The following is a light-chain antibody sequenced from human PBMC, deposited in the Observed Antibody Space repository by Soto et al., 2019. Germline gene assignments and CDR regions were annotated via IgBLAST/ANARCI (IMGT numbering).Light chain of an antibody. CDR2: DAS. Sequence: EIVLTQSPATLSLSPGERATISCRASQSVSSYLAWYQQKPGQAPRLLIYDASNRSTGIPARFSGSGSGTDFTRPISSLEPEDFAVYYCQQRSNWPPYTFGQGTKLEIK. CDR3: QQRSNWPPYT. CDR1: QSVSSY. J-gene: IGKJ2*01. V-gene: IGKV3-11*01.